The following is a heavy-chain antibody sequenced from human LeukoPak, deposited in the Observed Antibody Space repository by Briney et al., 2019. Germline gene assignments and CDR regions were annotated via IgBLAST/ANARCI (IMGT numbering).Heavy chain of an antibody. D-gene: IGHD6-19*01. Sequence: GGSLRLSCAVSGFTLDDYGMSWVRQAPGKGLEWVSGINWNGGSTGYADSVKGRFTISRDNAKNSLYLQMNSLRAEDTALYYCARKYSSGWYYFDYRGQGTLVTVSS. CDR2: INWNGGST. J-gene: IGHJ4*02. CDR3: ARKYSSGWYYFDY. CDR1: GFTLDDYG. V-gene: IGHV3-20*04.